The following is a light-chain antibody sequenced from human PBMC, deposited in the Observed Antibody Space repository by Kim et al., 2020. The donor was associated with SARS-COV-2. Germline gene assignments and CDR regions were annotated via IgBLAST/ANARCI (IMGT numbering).Light chain of an antibody. V-gene: IGLV2-8*01. CDR2: EVS. CDR3: SSYAGSSNWL. J-gene: IGLJ3*02. Sequence: QSALTQPPSASGSPGQSVTISCTGTSSDIGDYNYVSCYQQHPGKAPKLMIYEVSKWPSGVPDRFSGSKSGNTASLTVSGLQAEDEADYYGSSYAGSSNWLFGGGPQLTV. CDR1: SSDIGDYNY.